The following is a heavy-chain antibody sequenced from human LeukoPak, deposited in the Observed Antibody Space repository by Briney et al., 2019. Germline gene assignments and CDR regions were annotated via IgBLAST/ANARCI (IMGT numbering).Heavy chain of an antibody. J-gene: IGHJ3*01. CDR2: IIVGSGNT. CDR3: AAEAAYYYDSRDAFDV. CDR1: GFTFSSPA. Sequence: TSVKVSCKASGFTFSSPAVQWVRQARGHRLEWIGWIIVGSGNTNYAQKLQERVTITRDMSTSLVYMELSSLRSEDTAVYYCAAEAAYYYDSRDAFDVWGQGTMVTVSS. V-gene: IGHV1-58*01. D-gene: IGHD3-22*01.